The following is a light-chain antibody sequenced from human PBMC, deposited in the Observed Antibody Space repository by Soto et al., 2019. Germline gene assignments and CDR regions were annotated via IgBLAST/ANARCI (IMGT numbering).Light chain of an antibody. Sequence: EIVLTQSPGTLSLSAGERATISCRASQSVSNYYLAWYQQKPGQAPRLLIYGASNRATRIPDRFSGSGSGTNFTLTIRRLEPEDFAVYYCQQYGSSGTFGQGTKVDTK. J-gene: IGKJ1*01. CDR2: GAS. CDR3: QQYGSSGT. V-gene: IGKV3-20*01. CDR1: QSVSNYY.